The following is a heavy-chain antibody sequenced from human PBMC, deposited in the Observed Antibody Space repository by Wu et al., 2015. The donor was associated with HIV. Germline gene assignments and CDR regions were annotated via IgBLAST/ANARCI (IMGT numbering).Heavy chain of an antibody. V-gene: IGHV1-24*01. CDR1: GYILTELS. Sequence: QVQLVQSGAEVKKPGASVKVSCKVSGYILTELSIHWVRQAPGKGLEWVGGFDPEHGKKVYTQRYQDRITMTEDTSINTAHMVLNSLRSEDTAVYYCASKFRDVWSIGLQDWGQGTLVTVYS. D-gene: IGHD2-8*02. CDR2: FDPEHGKK. CDR3: ASKFRDVWSIGLQD. J-gene: IGHJ1*01.